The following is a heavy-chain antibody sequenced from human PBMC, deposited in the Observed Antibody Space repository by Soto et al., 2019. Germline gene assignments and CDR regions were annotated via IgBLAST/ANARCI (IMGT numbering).Heavy chain of an antibody. CDR2: INANSGDT. D-gene: IGHD2-2*01. CDR3: ARGHCSSTSCYGSDYYYGLDV. Sequence: ASVKVSCKASGYTFTGYYMHWVRQAPGQGLEWMGWINANSGDTSYAQKFQGRVTMTRDTSITTAYMELRRLRSDDTAVYYCARGHCSSTSCYGSDYYYGLDVWGQGTMVTVSS. CDR1: GYTFTGYY. V-gene: IGHV1-2*02. J-gene: IGHJ6*02.